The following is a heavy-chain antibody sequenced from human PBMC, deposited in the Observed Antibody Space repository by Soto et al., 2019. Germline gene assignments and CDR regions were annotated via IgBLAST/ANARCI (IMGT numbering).Heavy chain of an antibody. V-gene: IGHV4-31*03. Sequence: SETLSLTCTVSGASISSGGYYWSWIRQLPGKGLEWIGYIYFSGSTYYNPSLESRVTISLDTSQNQFSLKLSSVTAADTAVYYYASGNAWEVLLAYWGQGTLVTVSS. CDR3: ASGNAWEVLLAY. CDR1: GASISSGGYY. CDR2: IYFSGST. J-gene: IGHJ4*02. D-gene: IGHD1-26*01.